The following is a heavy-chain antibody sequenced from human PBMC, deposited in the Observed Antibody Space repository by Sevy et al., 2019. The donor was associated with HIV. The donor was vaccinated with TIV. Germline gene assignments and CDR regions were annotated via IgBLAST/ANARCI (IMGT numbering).Heavy chain of an antibody. J-gene: IGHJ2*01. D-gene: IGHD5-12*01. CDR1: GFTFSSYW. Sequence: GGSLRLSCAASGFTFSSYWMSWVRQAPGKGLEWVANIKQDGSEKYYVDSVKGRFTIPRDNAKNSLYLQMNSLRAEDTAVYYCARCGLYWYFDLWGRGTLVTVSS. V-gene: IGHV3-7*01. CDR3: ARCGLYWYFDL. CDR2: IKQDGSEK.